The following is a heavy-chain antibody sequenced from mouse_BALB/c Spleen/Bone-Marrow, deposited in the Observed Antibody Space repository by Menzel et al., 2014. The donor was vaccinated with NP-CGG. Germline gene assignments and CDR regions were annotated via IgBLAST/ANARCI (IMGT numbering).Heavy chain of an antibody. J-gene: IGHJ3*01. V-gene: IGHV1S135*01. CDR1: GYSFTDYN. Sequence: VQLKESGPELVKPGASVKVSCKASGYSFTDYNMYWVKQSHGKSLEWIGYIDPYNGGASYNQKFKGKATLTVDKSSSTAFMHLNSLTSEDSAVYYCGLNSLLRPFAYWGQGTLVTVSA. CDR2: IDPYNGGA. D-gene: IGHD1-2*01. CDR3: GLNSLLRPFAY.